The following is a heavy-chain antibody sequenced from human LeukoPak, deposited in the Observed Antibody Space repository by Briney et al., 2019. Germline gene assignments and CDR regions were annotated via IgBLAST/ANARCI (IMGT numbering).Heavy chain of an antibody. J-gene: IGHJ4*02. V-gene: IGHV3-21*01. D-gene: IGHD2-15*01. CDR1: GFTFSSYS. CDR2: ISSSSSYI. Sequence: KAGGSLRLSCAASGFTFSSYSMNWVRQAPGKGLEWVSSISSSSSYIYYADSVKGRFTISRDNAKNSLYLQMNSLRAEDTAVYYCARDPPDCSGGSCYSDYWGQGTLVTVSS. CDR3: ARDPPDCSGGSCYSDY.